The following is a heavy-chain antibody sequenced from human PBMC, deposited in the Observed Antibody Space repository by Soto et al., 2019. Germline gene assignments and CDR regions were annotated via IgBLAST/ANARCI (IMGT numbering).Heavy chain of an antibody. Sequence: QVQLVESGGGVVQPGRSLRLSCAASGFTFSSYGMHWVRQAPGKGLEWVAVIWYDGSNKYYADSVKGRFTISRDNSKNTLYLQMNSLRAEDTALYYCARDRLTGGLYCSGGSCYQIYGMDVWGQGTTVTVSS. CDR1: GFTFSSYG. J-gene: IGHJ6*02. D-gene: IGHD2-15*01. V-gene: IGHV3-33*01. CDR3: ARDRLTGGLYCSGGSCYQIYGMDV. CDR2: IWYDGSNK.